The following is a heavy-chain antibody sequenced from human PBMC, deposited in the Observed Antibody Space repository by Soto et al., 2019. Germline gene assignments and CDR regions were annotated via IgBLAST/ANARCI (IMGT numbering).Heavy chain of an antibody. Sequence: QVQLVESGGGVVQPGRSLRLSCAASGFTFSSYAMHWVRQAPGKGLEWVAVISYDGSNKYYADSVKGRFTISRDNSKNTLYLQMNRLRAEDTAVYYCARDLDYWGQGTLVTVSS. CDR1: GFTFSSYA. J-gene: IGHJ4*02. CDR2: ISYDGSNK. CDR3: ARDLDY. V-gene: IGHV3-30-3*01.